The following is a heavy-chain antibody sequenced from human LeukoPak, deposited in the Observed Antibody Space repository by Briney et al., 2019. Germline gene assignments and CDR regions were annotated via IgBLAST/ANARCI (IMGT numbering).Heavy chain of an antibody. CDR1: GGSISSDNW. V-gene: IGHV4-4*02. J-gene: IGHJ4*02. D-gene: IGHD7-27*01. CDR2: IFHTGST. Sequence: PSETLSLTCAVSGGSISSDNWWRWVRQPPGKGLEWIGEIFHTGSTSYNPSLASRVTISVVKSKNQFSLELTSVTAADTAVYYCARNGDLCLDYWGQGTLVTVSS. CDR3: ARNGDLCLDY.